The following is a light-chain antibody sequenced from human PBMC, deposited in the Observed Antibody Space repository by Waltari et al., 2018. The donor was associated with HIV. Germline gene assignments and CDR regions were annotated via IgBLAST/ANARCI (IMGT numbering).Light chain of an antibody. CDR2: YDD. Sequence: QSVLTQPPSVSEAPRQRVTISCSGSCSTIGNNAVTWYQQVPGKAPKLLIYYDDLLSSGVSDRFSGSKSGTSASLAIRGLQSEDEADYYCAAWDDSLNGYVFGSGTKVTVL. J-gene: IGLJ1*01. CDR1: CSTIGNNA. V-gene: IGLV1-36*01. CDR3: AAWDDSLNGYV.